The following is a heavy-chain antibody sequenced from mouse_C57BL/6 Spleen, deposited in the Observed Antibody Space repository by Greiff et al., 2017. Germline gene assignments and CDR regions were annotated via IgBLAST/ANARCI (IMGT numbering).Heavy chain of an antibody. Sequence: VQLQQPGAELVRPGSSVKLSCKASGYTFTSYWMHWVQQRPIQGLEWIGNIDPSDSETPYNQKFKDKATLTVDKSSSTAYMQLSSLTSEDSAVYYCARWDYDEGGAMDYWGQGTSVTVSS. CDR1: GYTFTSYW. CDR2: IDPSDSET. CDR3: ARWDYDEGGAMDY. D-gene: IGHD2-4*01. J-gene: IGHJ4*01. V-gene: IGHV1-52*01.